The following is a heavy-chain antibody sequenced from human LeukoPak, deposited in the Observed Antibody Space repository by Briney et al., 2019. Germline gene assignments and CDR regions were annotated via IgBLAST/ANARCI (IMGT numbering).Heavy chain of an antibody. CDR3: ARRTLNYDSSGYFRYPAGAFDI. CDR1: GYSFTSYW. D-gene: IGHD3-22*01. CDR2: IYPGDSDT. Sequence: GESLKISCKGSGYSFTSYWIGWVRQMPGKGLEWMGIIYPGDSDTRYSPSFQGQVTISADKSISTAYLQWSSLKASDTAMYYCARRTLNYDSSGYFRYPAGAFDIWGQGTMVTVSS. V-gene: IGHV5-51*01. J-gene: IGHJ3*02.